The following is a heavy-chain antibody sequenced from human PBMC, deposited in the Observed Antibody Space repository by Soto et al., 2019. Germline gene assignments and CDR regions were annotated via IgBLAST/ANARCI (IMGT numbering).Heavy chain of an antibody. V-gene: IGHV1-8*01. CDR1: GHSLNKYD. J-gene: IGHJ1*01. Sequence: VASVKVSCKASGHSLNKYDINWVRQAPLQVLEWMVWVNPNSGETGFAQKFQGRITMTRNTSINTVYMELRSLRSDDTAVYFCSDTGGAWGQGTLVTVSS. D-gene: IGHD2-8*02. CDR2: VNPNSGET. CDR3: SDTGGA.